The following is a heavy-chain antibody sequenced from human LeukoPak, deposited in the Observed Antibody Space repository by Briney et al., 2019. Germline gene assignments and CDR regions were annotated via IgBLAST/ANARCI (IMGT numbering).Heavy chain of an antibody. CDR1: GGSISSGSYY. D-gene: IGHD5/OR15-5a*01. V-gene: IGHV4-61*02. J-gene: IGHJ3*02. CDR3: ARDVSRDAFDI. CDR2: IYTSGST. Sequence: SETLSLTCTVSGGSISSGSYYWSWIRQPAGKGLEWIGRIYTSGSTNYNPSLKSRVTISVDTSKNQFSLKLSSVTAADTAVYYCARDVSRDAFDIWGQGTMVTVSS.